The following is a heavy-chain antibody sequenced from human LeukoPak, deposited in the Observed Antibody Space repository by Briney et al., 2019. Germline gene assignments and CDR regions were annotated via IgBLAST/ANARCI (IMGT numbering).Heavy chain of an antibody. V-gene: IGHV1-69*13. CDR3: ARDSTAMVEGLPPGAP. Sequence: SVKVSCKASGGTFSSYAISWVRQAPGQGLEWMGGIIPIFGTANYAQKFQGRVTITAGESTSTAYMELSSLRSEDAAVYYCARDSTAMVEGLPPGAPWGQGTLVTVSS. CDR2: IIPIFGTA. CDR1: GGTFSSYA. J-gene: IGHJ4*02. D-gene: IGHD5-18*01.